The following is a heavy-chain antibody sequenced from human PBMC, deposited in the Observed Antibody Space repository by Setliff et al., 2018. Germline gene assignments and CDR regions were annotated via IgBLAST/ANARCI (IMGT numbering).Heavy chain of an antibody. J-gene: IGHJ6*03. CDR2: IYDSGSS. CDR1: GGSIGPHY. V-gene: IGHV4-59*08. Sequence: SETLSLTCTVSGGSIGPHYWSWIRQAPGKGLEWIGHIYDSGSSNYNASLKSRLIITRDTSKNQISLELSSVTTADTAVYYCGRTMTYYYLCMDVWGNGTTVTVSS. CDR3: GRTMTYYYLCMDV.